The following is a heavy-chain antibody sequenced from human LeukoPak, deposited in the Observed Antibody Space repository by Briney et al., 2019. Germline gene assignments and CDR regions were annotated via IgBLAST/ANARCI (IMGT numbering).Heavy chain of an antibody. CDR2: ISSSGST. J-gene: IGHJ4*02. D-gene: IGHD1-26*01. CDR1: GGSISSSDYY. V-gene: IGHV4-39*01. CDR3: ARRTSNPVGAIDY. Sequence: PSETLSLTCTVSGGSISSSDYYWGWIRQPPEKGLEWIGAISSSGSTYYNPSLKSRVTISVDSSKNQFSLELSSVTAADTAVYYCARRTSNPVGAIDYWGQGTLVTVSS.